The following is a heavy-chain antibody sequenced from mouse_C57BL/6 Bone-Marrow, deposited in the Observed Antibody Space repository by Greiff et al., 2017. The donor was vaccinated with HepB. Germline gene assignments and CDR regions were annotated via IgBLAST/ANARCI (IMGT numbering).Heavy chain of an antibody. J-gene: IGHJ4*01. Sequence: VKLQQSGAELVRPGASVTLSCKASGYTFTDYEMHWVKQTPVHGLEWIGAIDPETGGTAYNQKFKGKAILTADKSSSTAYMVLRSLTSEDSAVYYLTAQALYYAMDYWGQGTSVTVSS. CDR3: TAQALYYAMDY. V-gene: IGHV1-15*01. CDR2: IDPETGGT. CDR1: GYTFTDYE. D-gene: IGHD3-2*02.